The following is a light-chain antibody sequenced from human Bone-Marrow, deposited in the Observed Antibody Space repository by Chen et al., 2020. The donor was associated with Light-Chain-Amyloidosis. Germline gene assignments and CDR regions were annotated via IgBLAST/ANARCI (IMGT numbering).Light chain of an antibody. CDR2: AVS. Sequence: DIQMTQSPPYLSASVGDRVYDTCRASQNIMSYLHWYQQMPGKAPKLLIYAVSHLQNGVPSRFSGSASGTDFTLTIRSLQPEDFATYFCLQTFNPPLTFGGGTKVEIK. CDR1: QNIMSY. V-gene: IGKV1-39*01. J-gene: IGKJ4*01. CDR3: LQTFNPPLT.